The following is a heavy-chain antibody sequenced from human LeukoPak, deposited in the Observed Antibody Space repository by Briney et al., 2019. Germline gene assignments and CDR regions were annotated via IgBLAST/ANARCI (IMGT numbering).Heavy chain of an antibody. V-gene: IGHV4-4*07. CDR1: GGSISSYY. Sequence: PSETLSLTCSVSGGSISSYYWNWIRQPAGTGLEWIGRIYRSGSTNYSPSLKSRISMSIDTSKSQFSLKLSSATAADTAVYYCARSNDNGDYYFDSWGQGTLVTVSS. CDR2: IYRSGST. D-gene: IGHD4-17*01. CDR3: ARSNDNGDYYFDS. J-gene: IGHJ4*02.